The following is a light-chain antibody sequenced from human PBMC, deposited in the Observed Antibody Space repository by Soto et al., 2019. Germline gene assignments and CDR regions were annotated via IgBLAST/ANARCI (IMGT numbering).Light chain of an antibody. V-gene: IGLV1-44*01. J-gene: IGLJ2*01. CDR1: SSNIGSNT. CDR2: SNN. Sequence: QSVLTQPPSASGTPEQRVTISCSGSSSNIGSNTVNWYQQLPGTAPKLLIYSNNQRPSGVPDRFSGSKSGTSASLAISGLQSEDEADYYCAAWDDSLNALFGGGTKLTVL. CDR3: AAWDDSLNAL.